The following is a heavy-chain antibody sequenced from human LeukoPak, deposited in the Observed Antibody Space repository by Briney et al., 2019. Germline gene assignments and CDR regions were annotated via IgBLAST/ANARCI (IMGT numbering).Heavy chain of an antibody. CDR2: IYHSGST. CDR3: AREGESGSYRD. V-gene: IGHV4-38-2*02. Sequence: PSETLSLTCTVSGYSISSGYYWGWIRQPPGKGLEWIGSIYHSGSTYYNPSLKSRVTISVDTSKNQFSLKLSSVTAADTAVYYCAREGESGSYRDWGQGTLVTASS. CDR1: GYSISSGYY. J-gene: IGHJ4*02. D-gene: IGHD1-26*01.